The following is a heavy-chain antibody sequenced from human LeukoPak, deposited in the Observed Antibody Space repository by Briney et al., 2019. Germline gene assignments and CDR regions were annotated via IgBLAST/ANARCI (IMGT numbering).Heavy chain of an antibody. Sequence: GESLKISCKGSGYSFTSYWIGWVRQMPGKGLEWMGIIYPGDSDSRYSPSFQGQVTISADKSISTAYLQWSSLKASDTAMYYCAGLNDYYTSGSYGTFDIWGQGTMVTVSS. V-gene: IGHV5-51*01. CDR3: AGLNDYYTSGSYGTFDI. J-gene: IGHJ3*02. CDR2: IYPGDSDS. D-gene: IGHD3-10*01. CDR1: GYSFTSYW.